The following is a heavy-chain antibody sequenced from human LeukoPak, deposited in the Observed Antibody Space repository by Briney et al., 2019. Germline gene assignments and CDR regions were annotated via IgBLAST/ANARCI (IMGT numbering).Heavy chain of an antibody. Sequence: GGSLRLSCGASGFSFSDYGMHWVRQAPGKGLEWVTGISPDGSDENYADSAKGRFTISRDNSKNTLYLQMNSLRAEDTAMYYCAKDDQDCSGGSCYFDYWGQGALVTVSS. CDR1: GFSFSDYG. CDR2: ISPDGSDE. J-gene: IGHJ4*02. D-gene: IGHD2-15*01. CDR3: AKDDQDCSGGSCYFDY. V-gene: IGHV3-30*18.